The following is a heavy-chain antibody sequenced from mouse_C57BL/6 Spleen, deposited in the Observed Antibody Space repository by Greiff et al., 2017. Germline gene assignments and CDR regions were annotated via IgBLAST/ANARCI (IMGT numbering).Heavy chain of an antibody. CDR1: GYSITSGYY. CDR2: ISYDGSN. V-gene: IGHV3-6*01. J-gene: IGHJ3*01. CDR3: ARDSSPAHAY. D-gene: IGHD6-1*01. Sequence: VQLKESGPGLVKPSQSLSLTCSVTGYSITSGYYWNWIRQFPGNKLEWMGYISYDGSNNYNPSLKNRISITRDTSKNQFFLKLNSVTTEDTATYYCARDSSPAHAYWGQGTLVTVSA.